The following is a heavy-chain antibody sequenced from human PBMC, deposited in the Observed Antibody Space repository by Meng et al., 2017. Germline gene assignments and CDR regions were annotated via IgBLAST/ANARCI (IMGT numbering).Heavy chain of an antibody. CDR1: GFCFPGYY. D-gene: IGHD1-26*01. CDR2: INPNSGGT. Sequence: HVQLVQSGAELKKPAASVTVPCNASGFCFPGYYMRWVRQAPGQGLEWMGWINPNSGGTNYAQKFQGRVTMTRETYISTAYMELSRMRSDDTAVYYCARIPDSGKSGSWGQGTLVTVSS. J-gene: IGHJ4*02. V-gene: IGHV1-2*02. CDR3: ARIPDSGKSGS.